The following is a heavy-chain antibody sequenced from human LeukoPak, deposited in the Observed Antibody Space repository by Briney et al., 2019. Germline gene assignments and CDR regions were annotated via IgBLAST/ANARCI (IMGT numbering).Heavy chain of an antibody. V-gene: IGHV4-34*01. CDR3: ARGAWATRLGS. CDR2: IYESGTT. CDR1: GESLNSYY. J-gene: IGHJ4*02. D-gene: IGHD2-15*01. Sequence: SETLSLTCAVYGESLNSYYWSWVRQPPGEGLEWIGEIYESGTTEYNPSLKSRVTISMVPSKPQFSLSLSSVTAADTAVYYCARGAWATRLGSWGLGTPVIVSS.